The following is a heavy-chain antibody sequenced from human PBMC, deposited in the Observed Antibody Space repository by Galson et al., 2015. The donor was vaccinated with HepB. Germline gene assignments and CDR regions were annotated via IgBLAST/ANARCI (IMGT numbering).Heavy chain of an antibody. J-gene: IGHJ4*02. Sequence: SLRLSCAASGFTFSDYYMSWIRQAPGKGLEWVSYISSSSSYTNYADSVKGRFTISRDNAKNSLYLQMNSLRAEDTAVYYCARVDYYGSGSYYNFDYWGQGTLVTVPS. CDR2: ISSSSSYT. CDR1: GFTFSDYY. CDR3: ARVDYYGSGSYYNFDY. V-gene: IGHV3-11*06. D-gene: IGHD3-10*01.